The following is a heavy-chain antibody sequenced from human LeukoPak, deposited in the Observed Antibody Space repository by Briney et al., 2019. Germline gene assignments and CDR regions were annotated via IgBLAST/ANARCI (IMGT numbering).Heavy chain of an antibody. CDR2: IIPIFGTA. D-gene: IGHD3-10*01. CDR3: ARDDYYGSGSYD. Sequence: ASVKVSRKASGGTFSSYAISWVRQAPGQGLEWMGGIIPIFGTANYAQKLQGRVTMTTDTSTSTAYMELSSLRSEDTAVYYCARDDYYGSGSYDWGQGTLVTVPS. J-gene: IGHJ4*02. CDR1: GGTFSSYA. V-gene: IGHV1-69*05.